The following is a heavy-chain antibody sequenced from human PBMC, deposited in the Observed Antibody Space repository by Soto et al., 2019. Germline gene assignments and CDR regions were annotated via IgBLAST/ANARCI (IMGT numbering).Heavy chain of an antibody. D-gene: IGHD1-1*01. CDR2: INHSGST. CDR3: VRDGTKALRDWFDP. CDR1: GGSFSGYY. J-gene: IGHJ5*02. V-gene: IGHV4-34*01. Sequence: PSETLSLTCAVYGGSFSGYYWSWIRQPPGKGLEWIGEINHSGSTNYNPSLKSRVTISVDTSKNQFSLRLSSLTAADTAVYYCVRDGTKALRDWFDPWGQGISVTVSS.